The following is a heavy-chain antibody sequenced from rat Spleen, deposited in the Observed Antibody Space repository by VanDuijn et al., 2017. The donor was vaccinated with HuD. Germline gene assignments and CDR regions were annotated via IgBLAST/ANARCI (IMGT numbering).Heavy chain of an antibody. D-gene: IGHD1-6*01. Sequence: EVQVVESGGGLAQPGRSLKLSCVASGFTFNNYWMTWIRPAPGKGLEWIASITNTGGSTYYLDSVKGRFTISSKNAKSTLYLQMNSLRSEDTATYYCTRKYTTDYYWYFDFWGPGTMVTVSS. CDR3: TRKYTTDYYWYFDF. V-gene: IGHV5-31*01. CDR1: GFTFNNYW. J-gene: IGHJ1*01. CDR2: ITNTGGST.